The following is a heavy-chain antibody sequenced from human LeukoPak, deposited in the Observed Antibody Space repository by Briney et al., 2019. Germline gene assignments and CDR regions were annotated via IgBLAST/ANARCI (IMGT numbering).Heavy chain of an antibody. V-gene: IGHV3-21*01. D-gene: IGHD6-6*01. CDR1: GFTFSNYN. J-gene: IGHJ4*02. CDR2: ISSGSSYI. Sequence: GGSLRLSCAASGFTFSNYNMNWVRQAPGKGLEWVSSISSGSSYIYYADSVKGRFTISRDNAKNSLHLQMNSLRAEDTAVYYCAREVTQQLVDYWSQGTLVTVSS. CDR3: AREVTQQLVDY.